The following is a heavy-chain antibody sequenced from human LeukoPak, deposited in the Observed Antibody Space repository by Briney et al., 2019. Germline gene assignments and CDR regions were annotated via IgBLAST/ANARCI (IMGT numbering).Heavy chain of an antibody. CDR3: ARDRSFMIVVGDAFDI. Sequence: GRSLRLSCAASGFTFDDYAMHWVRQAPGKGLEWVSGINWNGGSTGYADSVKGRFTISRDNAKNSLYLQMNSLRAEDTALYYCARDRSFMIVVGDAFDIWGQGTMVTVSS. CDR1: GFTFDDYA. V-gene: IGHV3-20*04. CDR2: INWNGGST. D-gene: IGHD3-22*01. J-gene: IGHJ3*02.